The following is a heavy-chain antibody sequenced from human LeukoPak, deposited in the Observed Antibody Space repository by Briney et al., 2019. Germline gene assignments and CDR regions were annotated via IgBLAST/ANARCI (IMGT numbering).Heavy chain of an antibody. V-gene: IGHV1-2*04. CDR2: INPNSGGT. CDR1: GYTFTGYY. D-gene: IGHD3-10*01. Sequence: ASVKVSCKASGYTFTGYYMHWVRQAPGQGLEWMGWINPNSGGTNYAQKFQGWVTMTRDTSISTAYMELSRLRSDDTAVYYCARDVDYYGSGSYYPPDYWGQGTLVTVSS. J-gene: IGHJ4*02. CDR3: ARDVDYYGSGSYYPPDY.